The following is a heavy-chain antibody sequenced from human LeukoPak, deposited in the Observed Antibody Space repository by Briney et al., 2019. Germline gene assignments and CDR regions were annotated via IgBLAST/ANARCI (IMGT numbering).Heavy chain of an antibody. CDR1: GFAFSSYD. J-gene: IGHJ4*02. CDR3: ARGYVYSYDY. V-gene: IGHV3-13*01. D-gene: IGHD3-16*01. CDR2: IGTASDA. Sequence: GGSLRLSCVASGFAFSSYDMHWARQATGKGLEWVSAIGTASDAYYPGTVRGRFTVSRDNAKNSLYLQMNSLRAGDTAVYYCARGYVYSYDYWGQGIMVTVSS.